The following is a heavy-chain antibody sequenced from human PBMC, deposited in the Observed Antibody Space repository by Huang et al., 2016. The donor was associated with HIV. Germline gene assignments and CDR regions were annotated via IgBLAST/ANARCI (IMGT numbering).Heavy chain of an antibody. Sequence: EVQLLESGGGLVQPGGSLSISCAASGFTFSSYAMSWVRQAQGKGLGGVSAISGSGGSTYYADSVKCRFTISRDNSKNTLYLQMNSLRAEDTAVYYCAKQSSGWYVSADAFDIWGQGTMVTVSS. CDR3: AKQSSGWYVSADAFDI. D-gene: IGHD6-19*01. CDR2: ISGSGGST. CDR1: GFTFSSYA. J-gene: IGHJ3*02. V-gene: IGHV3-23*01.